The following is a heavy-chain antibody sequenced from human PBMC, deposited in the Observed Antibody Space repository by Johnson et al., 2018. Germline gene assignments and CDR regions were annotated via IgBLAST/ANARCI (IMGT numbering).Heavy chain of an antibody. J-gene: IGHJ6*03. CDR2: IIPLFGTA. CDR1: GGTFSSYA. CDR3: ARDFSLYGDYYYYYYMDV. Sequence: QVQLVQSGAEVKKPGSSVKVSCKASGGTFSSYAISWVRQAPGQGLEWMGGIIPLFGTANYAQQFQGRVTITADESTSTAYMELSSLRSEDTAVYYCARDFSLYGDYYYYYYMDVWGKGTTVTVSS. V-gene: IGHV1-69*01. D-gene: IGHD4-17*01.